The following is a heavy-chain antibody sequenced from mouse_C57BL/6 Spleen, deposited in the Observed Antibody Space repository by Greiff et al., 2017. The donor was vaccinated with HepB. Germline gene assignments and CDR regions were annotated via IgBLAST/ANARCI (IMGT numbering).Heavy chain of an antibody. V-gene: IGHV1-82*01. CDR2: IFPGDGDT. CDR3: ARATYYSNYDAMDY. CDR1: GYAFSSSW. Sequence: VQLQQSGPELVKPGASVKISCKASGYAFSSSWMNWVKQRPGKGLEWIGRIFPGDGDTNYNGKFKGKATLTADKSSSTAYMQLSSLTSEDSAVYFYARATYYSNYDAMDYWGQGTSVTVSS. D-gene: IGHD2-5*01. J-gene: IGHJ4*01.